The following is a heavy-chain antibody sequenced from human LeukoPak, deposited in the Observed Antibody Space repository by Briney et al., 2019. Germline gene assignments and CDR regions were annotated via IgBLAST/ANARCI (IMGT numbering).Heavy chain of an antibody. D-gene: IGHD3-10*01. CDR3: ARDRGGYYFDY. CDR2: IYSGGST. V-gene: IGHV3-66*01. CDR1: GFTVSSNY. Sequence: GGSLRLSCAASGFTVSSNYMSWVRQAPGKGREWVSVIYSGGSTYYADSVKGRFTISRDNSKDTLYLQMNSLRAEDTAVYYCARDRGGYYFDYWGQGTLVTVSS. J-gene: IGHJ4*02.